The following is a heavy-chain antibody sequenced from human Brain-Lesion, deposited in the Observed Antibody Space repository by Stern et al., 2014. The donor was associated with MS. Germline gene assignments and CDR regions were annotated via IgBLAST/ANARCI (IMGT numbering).Heavy chain of an antibody. CDR1: GGSISSGSYY. CDR2: IYTSGST. D-gene: IGHD6-6*01. V-gene: IGHV4-61*02. CDR3: ARTPPYSSSAWFDP. J-gene: IGHJ5*02. Sequence: VQLLESGPGLVKPSQTLSLTCTVSGGSISSGSYYWSWIRQPAGKGLEWIGRIYTSGSTNYNPSLKSRVTISVDTSKTQFYLQLSSVTAADTAVYYCARTPPYSSSAWFDPWGQGTLVTVSS.